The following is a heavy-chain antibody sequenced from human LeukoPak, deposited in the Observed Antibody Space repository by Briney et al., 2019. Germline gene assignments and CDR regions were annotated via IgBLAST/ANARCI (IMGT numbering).Heavy chain of an antibody. D-gene: IGHD5/OR15-5a*01. Sequence: RTSETLSLTCAVDGGSFSDYYWSWLRQPPGKGREWIGEINHSGSTNYNPSLRSRVTISVDTSKNHFSLNLSSVTAADTAVYYCARQPTNLYTIYKVGPDYWGQGTMVTVSS. CDR1: GGSFSDYY. CDR2: INHSGST. CDR3: ARQPTNLYTIYKVGPDY. J-gene: IGHJ4*02. V-gene: IGHV4-34*01.